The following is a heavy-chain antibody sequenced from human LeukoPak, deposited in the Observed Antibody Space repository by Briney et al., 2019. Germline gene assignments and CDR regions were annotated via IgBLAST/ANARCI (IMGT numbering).Heavy chain of an antibody. CDR1: GFTFSDYY. J-gene: IGHJ4*02. Sequence: GGSLRLSCAASGFTFSDYYMSWIRQAPGKGLKWVSAISAGGGSTYYTDSVKGRFTISRDNSKNTLYLQMNSLRAEDTAVYYCANSRLAVAASLEYWGQGTLVTVSS. CDR2: ISAGGGST. CDR3: ANSRLAVAASLEY. D-gene: IGHD6-19*01. V-gene: IGHV3-23*01.